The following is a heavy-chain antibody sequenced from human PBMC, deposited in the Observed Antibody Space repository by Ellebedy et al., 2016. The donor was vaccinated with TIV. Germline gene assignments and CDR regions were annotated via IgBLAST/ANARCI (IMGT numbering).Heavy chain of an antibody. CDR3: ARARSSGWLHAPDY. V-gene: IGHV1-46*04. CDR2: INPSSGST. Sequence: AASVKVSCKASEYTFSNYFVHWVRQAPGQGLEWMGIINPSSGSTTYAQKLQGRLTMTRDTSTSTVYMELSSLRSEDTAVYYCARARSSGWLHAPDYWGQGLLVTVSS. D-gene: IGHD6-19*01. J-gene: IGHJ4*02. CDR1: EYTFSNYF.